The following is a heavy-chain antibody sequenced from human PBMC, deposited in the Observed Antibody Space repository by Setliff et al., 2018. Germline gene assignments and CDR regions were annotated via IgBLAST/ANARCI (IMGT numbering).Heavy chain of an antibody. CDR2: ISYSGTP. V-gene: IGHV4-39*01. D-gene: IGHD2-15*01. CDR3: VRPGGTTVVARHFDY. J-gene: IGHJ4*01. Sequence: PSETLSLTCTVSDDSFISSRYYWGWIRQAPGSGLEWIGSISYSGTPYYNASVESRVTISIDTSRNQFSLELRSVTVADTATYYCVRPGGTTVVARHFDYWGSGILVTVSS. CDR1: DDSFISSRYY.